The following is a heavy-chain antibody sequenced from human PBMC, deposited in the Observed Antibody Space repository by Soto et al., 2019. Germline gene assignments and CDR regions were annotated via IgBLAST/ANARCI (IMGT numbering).Heavy chain of an antibody. Sequence: GESLKISCKGSGYTFTNYWIGWVRQMPGKGLELMGIIYLGDSDTRYSPSFQGQVTISADKSISTAYLQWSSLQASDTAMYYCARGGVAARTSDYWGHGPLVTGS. D-gene: IGHD6-6*01. J-gene: IGHJ4*01. CDR2: IYLGDSDT. CDR1: GYTFTNYW. V-gene: IGHV5-51*01. CDR3: ARGGVAARTSDY.